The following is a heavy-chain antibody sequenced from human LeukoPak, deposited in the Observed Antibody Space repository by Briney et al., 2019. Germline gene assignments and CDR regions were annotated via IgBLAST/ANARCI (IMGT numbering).Heavy chain of an antibody. Sequence: GGSLRLSCAASGFTFSSYNMNWVRQAPGKGLEWVSSISSSSSYIYYADSVKGRFTISRDNAKNSLYLQMNGLRAEDTAVYYCARGGYSGYDSLDYFDYWGQGTLVTVSS. J-gene: IGHJ4*02. CDR3: ARGGYSGYDSLDYFDY. V-gene: IGHV3-21*01. CDR1: GFTFSSYN. CDR2: ISSSSSYI. D-gene: IGHD5-12*01.